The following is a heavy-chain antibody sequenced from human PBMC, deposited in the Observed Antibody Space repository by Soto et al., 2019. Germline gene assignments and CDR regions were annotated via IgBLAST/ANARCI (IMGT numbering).Heavy chain of an antibody. CDR1: GGSISSGDYY. V-gene: IGHV4-30-4*01. CDR3: ARDETSMVRGVIN. D-gene: IGHD3-10*01. Sequence: QVQLQESGPGLVKPSQTLSLTCTVSGGSISSGDYYWSWIRQPPGKGLEWIGYIYYSGSTYYNPSLQSRVTISVDTSKNQFSLKLSSVTAADTAVYYCARDETSMVRGVINWGQGTLVTVSS. J-gene: IGHJ4*02. CDR2: IYYSGST.